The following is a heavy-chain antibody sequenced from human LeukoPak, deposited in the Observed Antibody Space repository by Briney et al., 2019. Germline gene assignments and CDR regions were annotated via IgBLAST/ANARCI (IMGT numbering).Heavy chain of an antibody. V-gene: IGHV3-7*01. CDR2: IKKDGSEK. Sequence: GGSLRFSCAASGFTFSSYWMSWVRQAPGKGLEWVANIKKDGSEKYYVDSVKGRFTISRDNAKNSLYLQMNSLRAEDTAVYYCARVDWDDAFDIWGQGTMVTVSS. J-gene: IGHJ3*02. D-gene: IGHD3-9*01. CDR3: ARVDWDDAFDI. CDR1: GFTFSSYW.